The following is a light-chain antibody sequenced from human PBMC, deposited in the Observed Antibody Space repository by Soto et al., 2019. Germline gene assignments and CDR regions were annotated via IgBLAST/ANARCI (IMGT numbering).Light chain of an antibody. Sequence: QSVLTQPASVSGSPGRSITISCTGTRSDVGGYNFVSWYQQHPDKAPKLMIYDVTNRPPGVSNRFSGSKSGNTASLTISGLQAEDEADYYCSSYTSTSTYVFGTGTKVTVL. CDR2: DVT. CDR1: RSDVGGYNF. V-gene: IGLV2-14*01. J-gene: IGLJ1*01. CDR3: SSYTSTSTYV.